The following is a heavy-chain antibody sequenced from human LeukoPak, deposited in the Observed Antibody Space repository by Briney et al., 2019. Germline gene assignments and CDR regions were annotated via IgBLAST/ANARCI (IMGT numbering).Heavy chain of an antibody. CDR1: GFTFSSYA. V-gene: IGHV3-23*01. J-gene: IGHJ4*02. Sequence: GGSLRLSCAASGFTFSSYAMSWVRQAPGKGLEWVSAISGSGGSTYYADSVKGRFTISRDNSKNTLYLQMNGLRVEDTAVYYCAKSREGSSGYYSLDYWGQGTLVTVSS. D-gene: IGHD3-22*01. CDR2: ISGSGGST. CDR3: AKSREGSSGYYSLDY.